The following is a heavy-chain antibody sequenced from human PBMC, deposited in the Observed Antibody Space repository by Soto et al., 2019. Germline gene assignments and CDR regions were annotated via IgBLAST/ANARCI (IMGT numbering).Heavy chain of an antibody. CDR2: ISGSGITT. Sequence: PGGSLRLSSGVSGFNVISNAMSWVRQAPGKGLEWVSAISGSGITTYYADSMKGRFTISRDNSKNTLYLQMNSLRVEDTAVYYCAKDQRIFWGQGTLVTVSS. D-gene: IGHD2-21*01. CDR1: GFNVISNA. V-gene: IGHV3-23*01. J-gene: IGHJ4*02. CDR3: AKDQRIF.